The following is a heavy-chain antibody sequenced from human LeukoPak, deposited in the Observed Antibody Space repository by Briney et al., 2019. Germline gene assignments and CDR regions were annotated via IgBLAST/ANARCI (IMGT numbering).Heavy chain of an antibody. V-gene: IGHV3-7*01. D-gene: IGHD6-19*01. CDR1: GFTFSSYW. CDR2: IKQDGSEK. J-gene: IGHJ4*02. Sequence: GGSLRLSCAASGFTFSSYWMSWVRQAPGKGWGGVPNIKQDGSEKYYVDSVKGRFTISRDNAKNSLYLQMNSLRAEDTAVYYCARSWLAVAAQGLWGQGTLVTVSS. CDR3: ARSWLAVAAQGL.